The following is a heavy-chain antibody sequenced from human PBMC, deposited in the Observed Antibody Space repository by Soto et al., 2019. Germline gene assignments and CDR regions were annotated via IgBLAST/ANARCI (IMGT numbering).Heavy chain of an antibody. CDR1: GFTFSAYG. D-gene: IGHD3-22*01. CDR2: ISFDGSNR. V-gene: IGHV3-30*18. CDR3: AKEEYYYDSSAPGFDP. Sequence: GGSLRLSCAASGFTFSAYGMHWVRQAPCKGLERVALISFDGSNRYYTDSVKGRFTISRDNFKNTLYLQMNSLRAEDTAVYYCAKEEYYYDSSAPGFDPWGQGTLVTVSS. J-gene: IGHJ5*02.